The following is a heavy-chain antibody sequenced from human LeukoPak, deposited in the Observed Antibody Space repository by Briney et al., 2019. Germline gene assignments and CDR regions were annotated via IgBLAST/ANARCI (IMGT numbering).Heavy chain of an antibody. CDR1: GGSISSYY. D-gene: IGHD6-6*01. CDR3: ARGRYSSSSGVLRYFDY. V-gene: IGHV4-4*07. Sequence: SETLSLTCTVSGGSISSYYWSWIRQPAGKGLEWIGRIYTSGSTNYNPSLKSRVTMSVDTSKNQFSLKLSSVTAADTAVYYCARGRYSSSSGVLRYFDYWGQGTLVTVSS. CDR2: IYTSGST. J-gene: IGHJ4*02.